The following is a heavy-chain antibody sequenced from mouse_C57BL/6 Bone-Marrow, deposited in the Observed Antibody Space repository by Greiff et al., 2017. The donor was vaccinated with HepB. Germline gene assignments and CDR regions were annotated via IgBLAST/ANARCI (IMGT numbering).Heavy chain of an antibody. CDR2: IDPSDSET. J-gene: IGHJ2*01. CDR3: ARISGSSYDYFDY. Sequence: QVQLQQPGAELVRPGSSVKLSCKASGYTFTSYWMHWVKQRPIQGLEWIGNIDPSDSETHYNQKFKDKATLTVDKSSSTAYMQLSSLTSEDSAVYYCARISGSSYDYFDYWGQGTTLTVSS. CDR1: GYTFTSYW. D-gene: IGHD1-1*01. V-gene: IGHV1-52*01.